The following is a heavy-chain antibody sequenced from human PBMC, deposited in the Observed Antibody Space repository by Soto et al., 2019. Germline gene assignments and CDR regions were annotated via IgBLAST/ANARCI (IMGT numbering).Heavy chain of an antibody. D-gene: IGHD5-18*01. Sequence: ASVKVSCKASGGTFSSYAISWVRQAPGQGLEWMGGIIPIFGTANYAQKFQGRVTITADESTSTAYMELSSLRSEDTAVYYCASYVGYSYAYFDYWGQGTLVTVSS. CDR3: ASYVGYSYAYFDY. CDR2: IIPIFGTA. CDR1: GGTFSSYA. J-gene: IGHJ4*02. V-gene: IGHV1-69*13.